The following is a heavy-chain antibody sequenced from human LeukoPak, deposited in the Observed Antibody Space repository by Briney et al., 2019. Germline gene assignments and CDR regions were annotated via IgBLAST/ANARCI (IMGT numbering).Heavy chain of an antibody. CDR1: GFTVSSNY. D-gene: IGHD2/OR15-2a*01. J-gene: IGHJ3*01. CDR2: FYSGGST. V-gene: IGHV3-66*01. Sequence: GGSLRLSCAASGFTVSSNYMSWVRQAPGKGLEWVSIFYSGGSTYYADSVKGRFTISRDNSKNTLYLQMNSLRGEDTAVYYCARESIVGDDAFDFWGQGTVVTVSS. CDR3: ARESIVGDDAFDF.